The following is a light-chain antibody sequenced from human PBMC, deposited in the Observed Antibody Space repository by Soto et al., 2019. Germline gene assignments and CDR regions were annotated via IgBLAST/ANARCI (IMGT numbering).Light chain of an antibody. Sequence: QSVLTQPPSVSGAPGQRVTISCTGSSSNIGANYDVHWYQVLPGTAPKLLIYANTNRPSGVPDRFSGSKSGTSASLAITGLQAEDEADYYCSSYTSTSTRVFGTGTKLTVL. J-gene: IGLJ1*01. CDR2: ANT. CDR1: SSNIGANYD. V-gene: IGLV1-40*01. CDR3: SSYTSTSTRV.